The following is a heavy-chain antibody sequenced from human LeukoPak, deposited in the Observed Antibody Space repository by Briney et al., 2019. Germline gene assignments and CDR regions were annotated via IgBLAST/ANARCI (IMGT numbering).Heavy chain of an antibody. V-gene: IGHV4-59*01. CDR2: IYYSGST. J-gene: IGHJ4*02. CDR3: ARAPQLWTHFDY. Sequence: ASETLSLTCTVSGGSISSYYWSWIRQPPGRGLEWIGYIYYSGSTNYNPSLKSRVTISVDTSKNQFSLKLSSVTAADTAVYYCARAPQLWTHFDYWGQGTLVTVSS. D-gene: IGHD5-18*01. CDR1: GGSISSYY.